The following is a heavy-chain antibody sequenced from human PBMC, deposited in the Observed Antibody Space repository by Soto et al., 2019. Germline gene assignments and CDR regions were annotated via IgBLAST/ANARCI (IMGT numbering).Heavy chain of an antibody. CDR3: ARGLVLDEMATIVRLDY. J-gene: IGHJ4*02. CDR2: INHSGST. D-gene: IGHD5-12*01. CDR1: GGSFSGYY. V-gene: IGHV4-34*01. Sequence: PSETLSLTCAVYGGSFSGYYWSWIRQPPGKGLEWIGEINHSGSTNYNPSLKSRVTISVDTSKNQFSLKLSSVTAADTAVYYCARGLVLDEMATIVRLDYWGQGTLVTVSS.